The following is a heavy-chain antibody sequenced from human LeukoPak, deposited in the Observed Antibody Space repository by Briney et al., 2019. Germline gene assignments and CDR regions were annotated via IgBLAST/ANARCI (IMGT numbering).Heavy chain of an antibody. CDR1: GGSVSSGSYY. D-gene: IGHD2-21*01. CDR2: GST. V-gene: IGHV4-61*01. Sequence: PSETLSLTCTVSGGSVSSGSYYWSWIRQPPGKGLEWIGGSTNYNPPLKSRVTISVDTSKNQFSLKLSSVTAADTAVYYCARGSGDDAFDIWGQGTMVTVSS. J-gene: IGHJ3*02. CDR3: ARGSGDDAFDI.